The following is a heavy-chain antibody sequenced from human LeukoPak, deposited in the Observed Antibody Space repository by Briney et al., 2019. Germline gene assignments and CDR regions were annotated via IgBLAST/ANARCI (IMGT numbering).Heavy chain of an antibody. CDR2: IKQDGSAK. J-gene: IGHJ5*02. V-gene: IGHV3-7*04. D-gene: IGHD3-10*01. Sequence: GGSLRLSCAASGFTFTTYWMSWVRQAPGEGLEWVANIKQDGSAKYYVDSVRGRFTISRDNADNSVYLQMNSLRAEDTAVYYCARSYGGWFDPWGQGTLVTVSS. CDR3: ARSYGGWFDP. CDR1: GFTFTTYW.